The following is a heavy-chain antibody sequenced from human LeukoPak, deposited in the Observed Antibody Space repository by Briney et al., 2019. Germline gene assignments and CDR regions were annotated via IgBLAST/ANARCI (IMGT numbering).Heavy chain of an antibody. CDR1: GGTFSSYA. J-gene: IGHJ4*02. CDR3: AREADIVVVPAAIRRGYYSDY. CDR2: IIPIFGIA. D-gene: IGHD2-2*01. V-gene: IGHV1-69*04. Sequence: SVKVSCKASGGTFSSYAISWVRQAPGQGLEWMGRIIPIFGIANYAQKFQGRVTITADKSTSTAYMELSSPRSEDTAVYYCAREADIVVVPAAIRRGYYSDYWGQGTLVTVSS.